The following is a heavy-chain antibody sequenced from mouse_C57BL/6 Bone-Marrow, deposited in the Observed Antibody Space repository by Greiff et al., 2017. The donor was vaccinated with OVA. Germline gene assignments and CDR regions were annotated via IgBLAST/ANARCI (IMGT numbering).Heavy chain of an antibody. Sequence: EVQGVESGGGLVQPGGSLKLSCAASGFTFSDYYMYWVRQTPEKRLEWVAYISNGGGSTYYPDTVKGRFTISRDNAKNTLYLQMSRLKSEDTAMYYCARQVYDGASFAYWGQGTLVTVSA. J-gene: IGHJ3*01. CDR2: ISNGGGST. D-gene: IGHD2-3*01. CDR3: ARQVYDGASFAY. CDR1: GFTFSDYY. V-gene: IGHV5-12*01.